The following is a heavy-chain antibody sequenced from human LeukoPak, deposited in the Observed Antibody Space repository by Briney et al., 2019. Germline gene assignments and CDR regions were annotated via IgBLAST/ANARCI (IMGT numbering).Heavy chain of an antibody. Sequence: SETLSLTCTVSGGSISSYYWSWIRQPPGKGLEWIGYIYYSGSTNYNPSLKSRVTISVDTSKNQFSLKLSSVTAADTAVYYCARGSGWYMLNWFDPWGQGTLVTVSS. CDR3: ARGSGWYMLNWFDP. V-gene: IGHV4-59*01. CDR2: IYYSGST. CDR1: GGSISSYY. J-gene: IGHJ5*02. D-gene: IGHD6-19*01.